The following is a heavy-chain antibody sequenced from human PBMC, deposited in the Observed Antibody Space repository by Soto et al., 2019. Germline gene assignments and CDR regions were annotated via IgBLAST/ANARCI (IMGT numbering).Heavy chain of an antibody. V-gene: IGHV3-23*01. CDR2: VSDNGGRT. J-gene: IGHJ4*02. CDR1: GFTFSNYG. D-gene: IGHD6-13*01. CDR3: ARYRREAVAGYTLDN. Sequence: HPGGSLRLSCAASGFTFSNYGMSWVRQAPGKGLEWVSAVSDNGGRTRYADSVKGRFTISRDNSQTTLYLQMLSLRADDTAVYYCARYRREAVAGYTLDNWGQGILVTVSS.